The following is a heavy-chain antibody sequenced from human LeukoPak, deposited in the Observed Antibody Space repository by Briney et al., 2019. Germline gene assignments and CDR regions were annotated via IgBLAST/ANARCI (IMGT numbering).Heavy chain of an antibody. J-gene: IGHJ4*02. CDR1: GFTFSSYS. D-gene: IGHD6-13*01. CDR2: ISSSSSYI. V-gene: IGHV3-21*04. CDR3: AKSEWGYSSSWYYFDY. Sequence: PGGSLRLSCAASGFTFSSYSMNWVRQAPGKGLEWVSSISSSSSYIYYADSVKGRFTISRDNSKNTLYLQMNSLRAEDTAVYYCAKSEWGYSSSWYYFDYWGQGTLVTVSS.